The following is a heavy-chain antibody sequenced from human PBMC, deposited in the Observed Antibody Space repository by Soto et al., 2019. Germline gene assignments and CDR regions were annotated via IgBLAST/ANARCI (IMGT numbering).Heavy chain of an antibody. D-gene: IGHD6-13*01. CDR3: VRDGLVSSARYYFDY. J-gene: IGHJ4*02. V-gene: IGHV1-2*02. CDR2: INPKSGGT. CDR1: GYTFTDCY. Sequence: QVQLVQSGAEVKKPGPSVKVSCKASGYTFTDCYVHWVRRAPGQGLEWMGWINPKSGGTNIAQRFKGRVNMTRDMSISTVYMEMNRLKSDDTAVYYCVRDGLVSSARYYFDYWGQGTLVTVSS.